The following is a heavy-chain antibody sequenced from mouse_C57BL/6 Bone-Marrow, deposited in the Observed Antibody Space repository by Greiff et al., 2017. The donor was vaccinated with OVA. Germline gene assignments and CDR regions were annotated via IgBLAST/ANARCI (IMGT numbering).Heavy chain of an antibody. D-gene: IGHD1-1*01. J-gene: IGHJ3*01. CDR3: ARSPITAVEAD. CDR2: ISNGGGST. V-gene: IGHV5-12*01. Sequence: EVQRVESGGGLVQPGGSLKLSCAASGFTFSDYYMYWVRQTPEKRLEWVAYISNGGGSTYYPDTVKGRFTISRDNAKNTLYLQMSRLKSEDTTMYYCARSPITAVEADWGQGTLVTVSA. CDR1: GFTFSDYY.